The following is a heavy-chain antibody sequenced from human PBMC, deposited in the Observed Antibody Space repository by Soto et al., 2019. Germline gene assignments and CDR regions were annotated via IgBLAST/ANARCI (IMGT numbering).Heavy chain of an antibody. CDR1: GFTFSSYA. V-gene: IGHV3-23*01. D-gene: IGHD3-22*01. J-gene: IGHJ3*02. CDR2: SSGSGGST. Sequence: EVQLLESGGGLVQPGGSLRLSCAASGFTFSSYAMSWVSQAPGKGLEWVSASSGSGGSTYYADSVKGRFTISRDNSKNTLYLQMNSLRAEDTAVYYCAKDPPYYYDSSGRTRAHAFYIWGQGTMVTVSS. CDR3: AKDPPYYYDSSGRTRAHAFYI.